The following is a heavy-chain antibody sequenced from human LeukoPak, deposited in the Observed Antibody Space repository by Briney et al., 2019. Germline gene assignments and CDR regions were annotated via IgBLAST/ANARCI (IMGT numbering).Heavy chain of an antibody. V-gene: IGHV3-23*01. CDR3: AKDGLSYDTSTHIYHVDH. J-gene: IGHJ1*01. D-gene: IGHD3-22*01. CDR1: GFSFSAYA. CDR2: IPSGGPDAT. Sequence: GRSLRLSCAASGFSFSAYAMVWVRQPPRNGLEWVLGIPSGGPDATFHADSVKGRFTVSRDNSKNTLYLQMNFLRVEDTALYYCAKDGLSYDTSTHIYHVDHWGQGTLVTVSS.